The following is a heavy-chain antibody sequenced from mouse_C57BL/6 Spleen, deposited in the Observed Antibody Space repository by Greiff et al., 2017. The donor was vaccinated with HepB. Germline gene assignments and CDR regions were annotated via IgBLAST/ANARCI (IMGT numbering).Heavy chain of an antibody. CDR1: GYTFTSYT. CDR2: INPSSGYT. J-gene: IGHJ4*01. D-gene: IGHD1-1*01. Sequence: VQLQQSGAELARPGASVKMSCKASGYTFTSYTMHWVKQRPGQGLEWIGYINPSSGYTKYNQKFKDKATLTADKSSSTAYMQLSSLTSEDSAVYYCARWGSKEAMDYWGQGTSVTVSS. V-gene: IGHV1-4*01. CDR3: ARWGSKEAMDY.